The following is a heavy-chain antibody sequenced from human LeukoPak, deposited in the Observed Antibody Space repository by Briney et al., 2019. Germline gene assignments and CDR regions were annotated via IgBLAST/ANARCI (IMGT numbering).Heavy chain of an antibody. J-gene: IGHJ5*02. CDR2: ISAYNGNT. V-gene: IGHV1-18*01. CDR1: GYTFTSYG. CDR3: ARDESPYSSSWYNWFDP. D-gene: IGHD6-13*01. Sequence: ASVKVSCKASGYTFTSYGISWVRQAPGQGLEGMGWISAYNGNTNYAQKLQGRVTMTTDTSTSTAYMELRSLRSDDTAVYYCARDESPYSSSWYNWFDPWGQGTLVTVSS.